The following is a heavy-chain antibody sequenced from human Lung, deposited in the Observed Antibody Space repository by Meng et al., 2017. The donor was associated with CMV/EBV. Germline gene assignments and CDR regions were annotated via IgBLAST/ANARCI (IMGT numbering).Heavy chain of an antibody. J-gene: IGHJ6*02. CDR2: ISAYNGNT. Sequence: ASVKVSCKASGYTSNSYGISWVRQAPGQGLEWMGWISAYNGNTNYAKKLQGRVTMTTDTSTSTAYMELRSLRSDDSAVYYCARDSRNYGMDVWGQGTAVTVSS. CDR1: GYTSNSYG. V-gene: IGHV1-18*01. CDR3: ARDSRNYGMDV.